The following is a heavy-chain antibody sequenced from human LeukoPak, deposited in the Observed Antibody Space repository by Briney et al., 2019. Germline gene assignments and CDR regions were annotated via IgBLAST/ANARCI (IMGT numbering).Heavy chain of an antibody. CDR3: ARDGNYDSFDY. CDR2: INHSGST. V-gene: IGHV4-34*01. J-gene: IGHJ4*02. CDR1: GGSFSGYY. D-gene: IGHD3-22*01. Sequence: SETLSLTCAVYGGSFSGYYWSWIHQPPGKGLEWIGEINHSGSTNYNPSLKSRVTISGDTSKNQFSLKLSSVTAADTAVYYCARDGNYDSFDYWGQGTLVTVSS.